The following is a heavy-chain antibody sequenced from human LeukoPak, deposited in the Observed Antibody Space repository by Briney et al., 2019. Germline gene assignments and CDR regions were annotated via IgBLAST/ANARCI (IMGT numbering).Heavy chain of an antibody. CDR1: GHTCTSYY. CDR3: ALVSDCYHGSGSYNDY. V-gene: IGHV1-46*01. CDR2: INPSGGST. Sequence: GASVKVSCKASGHTCTSYYMHWVRHAPGQGLEWMGIINPSGGSTSYAQKFQGRVTMTRDTSTSTVYMELSSLRSEDTAVYFCALVSDCYHGSGSYNDYWGQGTLVTVSS. J-gene: IGHJ4*02. D-gene: IGHD3-10*01.